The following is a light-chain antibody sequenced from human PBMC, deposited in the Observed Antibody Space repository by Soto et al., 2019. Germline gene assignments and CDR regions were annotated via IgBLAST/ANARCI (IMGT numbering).Light chain of an antibody. Sequence: QSALTQPRSVSGSPGQSVTISCTGTSSDVGGYNYVSWYQQHPGKAPKLMIYDVSKRPSGVPDRFSGSKSGNTASLTISGLQAEDEADYYCCSYAGSRVFGGGTKLTGL. J-gene: IGLJ3*02. V-gene: IGLV2-11*01. CDR2: DVS. CDR3: CSYAGSRV. CDR1: SSDVGGYNY.